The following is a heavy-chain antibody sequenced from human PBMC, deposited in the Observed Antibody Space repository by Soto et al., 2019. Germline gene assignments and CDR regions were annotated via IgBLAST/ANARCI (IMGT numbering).Heavy chain of an antibody. D-gene: IGHD3-3*01. V-gene: IGHV1-18*01. Sequence: GASVKVSCKASGYTFTSYGISWVRQAPGQGLEWMGWISAYNGNTNYAQKLQGRVTMTTDTSTSTAYMELRSLRSDDTAVYYCARDSGYDFWSGPGYFDLWGRGTLVTVSS. J-gene: IGHJ2*01. CDR2: ISAYNGNT. CDR1: GYTFTSYG. CDR3: ARDSGYDFWSGPGYFDL.